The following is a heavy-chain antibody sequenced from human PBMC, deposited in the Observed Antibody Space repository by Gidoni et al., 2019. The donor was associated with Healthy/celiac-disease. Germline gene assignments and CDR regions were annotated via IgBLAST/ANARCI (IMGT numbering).Heavy chain of an antibody. Sequence: QVQLQQWGAGLLKPSETLSLTCAVYGGSFSGYYWSWIRQPPGKGLEWIGEINHSGSTNYNPSLKSRVTISVDTSKNQFSLKLSSVTAADTAVYYCARGGYGDYGAVFRYWGQGTLVTVSS. D-gene: IGHD4-17*01. CDR3: ARGGYGDYGAVFRY. V-gene: IGHV4-34*01. CDR1: GGSFSGYY. J-gene: IGHJ4*02. CDR2: INHSGST.